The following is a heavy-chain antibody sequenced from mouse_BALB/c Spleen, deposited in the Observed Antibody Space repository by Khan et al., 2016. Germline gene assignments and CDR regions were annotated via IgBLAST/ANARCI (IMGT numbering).Heavy chain of an antibody. Sequence: EVELVESGGGLVKPGGSLKLSCAASGFTFSSYAMSWVRRTPEKRLEWVASISSGGSTYYPDSVKGRFTISRDNARNILNLQMSSLRSEDTAMYYCAREDYGNYGDYFDYWGQGTTLTVAS. CDR3: AREDYGNYGDYFDY. CDR1: GFTFSSYA. V-gene: IGHV5-6-5*01. CDR2: ISSGGST. D-gene: IGHD2-1*01. J-gene: IGHJ2*01.